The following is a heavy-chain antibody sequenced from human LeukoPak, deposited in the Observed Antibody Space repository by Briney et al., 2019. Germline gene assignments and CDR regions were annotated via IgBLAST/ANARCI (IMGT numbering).Heavy chain of an antibody. CDR2: IYYSGST. J-gene: IGHJ5*02. CDR1: GGSISGFY. Sequence: SETLSLTCTVSGGSISGFYWSWIRQPPGKGLEWIGSIYYSGSTYYNPSLKSRVTISVDTSKNQFSLKLSSVTAADTAVYYCARHYPHTAMGGNWFDPWGQGTLVTVSS. V-gene: IGHV4-59*05. D-gene: IGHD5-18*01. CDR3: ARHYPHTAMGGNWFDP.